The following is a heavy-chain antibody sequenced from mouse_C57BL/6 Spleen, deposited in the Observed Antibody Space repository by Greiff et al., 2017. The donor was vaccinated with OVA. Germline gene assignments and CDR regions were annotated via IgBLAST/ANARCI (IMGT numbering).Heavy chain of an antibody. J-gene: IGHJ2*01. CDR1: GFTFSSYG. D-gene: IGHD2-4*01. Sequence: EVQGVESGGDLVKPGGSLKLSCAASGFTFSSYGMSWVRQTPDKRLEWVATISSGGSYTYYPDSVKGRFTISRDNAKNTLYLQMSSLKSEDTAMYYCARRAMITTSFDYWGQGTTLTVSS. V-gene: IGHV5-6*01. CDR3: ARRAMITTSFDY. CDR2: ISSGGSYT.